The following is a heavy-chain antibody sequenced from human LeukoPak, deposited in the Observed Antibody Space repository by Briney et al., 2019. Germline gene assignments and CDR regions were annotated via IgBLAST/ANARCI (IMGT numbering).Heavy chain of an antibody. CDR1: GGSFSGYY. Sequence: SETLSLTCAVYGGSFSGYYWSWIRQPPGKGLEWIGYIYHSGSTYYNPSLKSRVTISVDRSKNQFSLKLSSVTAADTAVYYCARLRITIFGVPSRGWFDPWGQGTLVTVSS. D-gene: IGHD3-3*01. CDR3: ARLRITIFGVPSRGWFDP. V-gene: IGHV4-30-2*01. J-gene: IGHJ5*02. CDR2: IYHSGST.